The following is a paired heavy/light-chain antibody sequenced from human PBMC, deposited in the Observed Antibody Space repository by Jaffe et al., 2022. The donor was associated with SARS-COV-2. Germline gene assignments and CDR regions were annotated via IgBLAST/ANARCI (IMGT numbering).Light chain of an antibody. V-gene: IGLV7-46*01. J-gene: IGLJ2*01. CDR1: TGAVTSGLY. Sequence: QAVVTQEPSLTVSPGGTVTLTCGSSTGAVTSGLYPYWFQQKPGQAPKTLIYNTNNKYSWTPARFSGSLLGGKAALTLSGAQPEDEADYYCFLFYSGYVVFGGGTKLTVL. CDR2: NTN. CDR3: FLFYSGYVV.
Heavy chain of an antibody. CDR3: VKGGWGTVLDY. CDR1: GFTFSSYA. V-gene: IGHV3-23*04. CDR2: ISGSADTT. Sequence: EVQLVESGGGLVQPGVSLRLSCAASGFTFSSYAMSWVRQAPGKGLEWLSVISGSADTTYYVDSLKGRFTISRDNSKNTLHLQMSDLRADDTAVYYCVKGGWGTVLDYWGQGTLVTVSS. D-gene: IGHD4-4*01. J-gene: IGHJ4*02.